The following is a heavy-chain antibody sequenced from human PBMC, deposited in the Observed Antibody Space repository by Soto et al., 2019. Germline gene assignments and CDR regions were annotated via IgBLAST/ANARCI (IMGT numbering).Heavy chain of an antibody. D-gene: IGHD3-10*01. CDR1: TIKCKS. CDR3: ARHYGSGSSHDAFDI. CDR2: INPNSGGT. Sequence: TIKCKSMSSACHDPGQGLEWMGWINPNSGGTNYAQKFQGWVTMTRDTSISTAYMELSRLRSDDTAVYYCARHYGSGSSHDAFDIWGQGTMVT. J-gene: IGHJ3*02. V-gene: IGHV1-2*04.